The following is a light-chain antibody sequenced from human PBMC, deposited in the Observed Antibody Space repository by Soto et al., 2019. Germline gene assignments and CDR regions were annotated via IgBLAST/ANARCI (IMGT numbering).Light chain of an antibody. CDR3: QQYTDWPWGT. V-gene: IGKV3-15*01. CDR1: QSVHSN. Sequence: ENVMKQSPGTVSLSPGETATLSCRASQSVHSNLAWFQQHPGQAPRLLIYGASSRATGVPVRFSGSGSGTEFTLTISSLQPEDFAVYYCQQYTDWPWGTFGGGTKVDIK. J-gene: IGKJ4*01. CDR2: GAS.